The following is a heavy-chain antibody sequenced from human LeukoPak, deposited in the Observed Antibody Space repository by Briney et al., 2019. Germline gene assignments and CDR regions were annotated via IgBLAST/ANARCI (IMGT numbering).Heavy chain of an antibody. CDR2: IYPNGTT. D-gene: IGHD7-27*01. CDR1: GGSISPHY. CDR3: ASGRDNWGLQPKYFFDY. V-gene: IGHV4-4*07. J-gene: IGHJ4*02. Sequence: SETLSLTCTVSGGSISPHYWSWIRQPAGKGLEWIGRIYPNGTTNYNPSLKSRLTMSIDTSRSQFSLKLSSVTAADTSVYFCASGRDNWGLQPKYFFDYWGQGALVTVSS.